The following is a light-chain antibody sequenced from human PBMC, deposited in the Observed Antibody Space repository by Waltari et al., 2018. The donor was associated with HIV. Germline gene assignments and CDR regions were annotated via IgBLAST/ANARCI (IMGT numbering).Light chain of an antibody. J-gene: IGLJ2*01. Sequence: QSVLTQPPSASGTPGQRVTISCSGRNSNIGSNTVNWYQQLPGTAPKLLIYGNTRRPSWVPDRFSGSKSGTSASLAISGLQSVDEADYYCAAWDDSLNGEVVFGGGTKLTVL. CDR1: NSNIGSNT. CDR2: GNT. CDR3: AAWDDSLNGEVV. V-gene: IGLV1-44*01.